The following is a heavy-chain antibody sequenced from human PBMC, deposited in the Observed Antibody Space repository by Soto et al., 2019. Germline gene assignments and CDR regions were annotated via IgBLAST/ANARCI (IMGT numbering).Heavy chain of an antibody. V-gene: IGHV3-23*01. CDR2: VSGGGGTT. Sequence: EVQLLESGGGLVQPGGSLRLSCAASGFTFGTFVMSWVRQAPGKGLEWVSAVSGGGGTTYYADSVKGRFTISRDKSKNTLYLQMNSLRAEDTALYYCAKSFSSNWYDYFDYWGQGSLVTVSS. CDR3: AKSFSSNWYDYFDY. CDR1: GFTFGTFV. D-gene: IGHD6-13*01. J-gene: IGHJ4*02.